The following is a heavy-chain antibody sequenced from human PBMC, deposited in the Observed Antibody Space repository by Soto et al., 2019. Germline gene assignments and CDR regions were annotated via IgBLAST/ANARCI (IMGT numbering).Heavy chain of an antibody. D-gene: IGHD3-16*01. CDR1: GVSVTRGGNS. V-gene: IGHV4-30-2*01. Sequence: QLSLQESGSVLVRPSETLSLTCTVSGVSVTRGGNSWTWIRRPPGKGLEWIGYIYHSGATYYNPSLKRRFSRSIARSRNQSSLNLNCVTAADTAVYFCASSYAGNGQNRGFDQWGQGTLVTVSS. CDR2: IYHSGAT. CDR3: ASSYAGNGQNRGFDQ. J-gene: IGHJ4*02.